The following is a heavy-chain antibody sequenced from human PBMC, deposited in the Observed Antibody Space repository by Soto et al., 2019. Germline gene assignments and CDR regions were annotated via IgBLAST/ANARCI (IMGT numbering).Heavy chain of an antibody. CDR3: ARESGYCSGGSCYHWFDP. D-gene: IGHD2-15*01. V-gene: IGHV3-53*01. CDR1: GFTVSSNY. J-gene: IGHJ5*02. CDR2: IYSGGST. Sequence: LRLSCAASGFTVSSNYMSWVRQAPGKGLEWVSVIYSGGSTYYADSVKGRFTISRDNSKNTLYLQMNSLRAEDTAVYYCARESGYCSGGSCYHWFDPWGQGTLVTVSS.